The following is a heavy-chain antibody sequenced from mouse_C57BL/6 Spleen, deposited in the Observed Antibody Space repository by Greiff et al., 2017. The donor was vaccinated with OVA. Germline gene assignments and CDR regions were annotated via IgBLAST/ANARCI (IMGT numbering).Heavy chain of an antibody. CDR1: GYTFTSYW. V-gene: IGHV1-50*01. J-gene: IGHJ2*01. Sequence: QVQLQQPGAELVKPGASVKLSCKASGYTFTSYWMQWAKQRPGQGLVWIGEIDPSDSYTNYNQKFKGKATLTVDTSSSTAYMQSSSLTSEDSAVYYCARGRITTVVGGYFDYWGQGTTLTVSS. CDR2: IDPSDSYT. D-gene: IGHD1-1*01. CDR3: ARGRITTVVGGYFDY.